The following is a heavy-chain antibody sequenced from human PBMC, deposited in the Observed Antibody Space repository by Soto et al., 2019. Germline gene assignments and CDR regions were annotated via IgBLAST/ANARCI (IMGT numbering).Heavy chain of an antibody. V-gene: IGHV1-18*01. Sequence: QVQLEQSGAEVKKTGASVKVSCKASGYTFTAYAISWVRQAPGQGLEWMGWISAYNGDTNYAQMLQGRVTMTTDTSTSTAYMELRSLRSDDTAVYYCARDSTVTTLDYWGQGTLVTVSS. CDR1: GYTFTAYA. J-gene: IGHJ4*02. D-gene: IGHD4-17*01. CDR3: ARDSTVTTLDY. CDR2: ISAYNGDT.